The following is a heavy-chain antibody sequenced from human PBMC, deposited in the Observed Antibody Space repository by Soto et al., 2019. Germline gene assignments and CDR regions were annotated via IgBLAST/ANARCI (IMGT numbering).Heavy chain of an antibody. V-gene: IGHV1-8*02. CDR3: AREAMGGDAFDI. CDR1: GYSFTSYG. Sequence: ASVKVSCKASGYSFTSYGISWVRQATGQGLEWMGWMNPNSGNTGYAQKFQGRVTMTRNTSISTAYMELSSLRSEDTAVYYCAREAMGGDAFDIWGQGTMVTVSS. CDR2: MNPNSGNT. J-gene: IGHJ3*02. D-gene: IGHD3-16*01.